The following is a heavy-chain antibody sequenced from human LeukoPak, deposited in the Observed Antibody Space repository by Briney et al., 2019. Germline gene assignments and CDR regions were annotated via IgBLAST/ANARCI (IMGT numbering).Heavy chain of an antibody. Sequence: GASVKVSCKAFGATLNIGHAFIWARQAPGQGLQWMGRIIHFLGEVNYAQNFQGRVSFTADKSTATMYMEMKSLRLDDTAIYYCSPCGHAYDWFGPWGQGTLVTVSS. CDR3: SPCGHAYDWFGP. CDR2: IIHFLGEV. V-gene: IGHV1-69*04. CDR1: GATLNIGHA. D-gene: IGHD5-12*01. J-gene: IGHJ5*02.